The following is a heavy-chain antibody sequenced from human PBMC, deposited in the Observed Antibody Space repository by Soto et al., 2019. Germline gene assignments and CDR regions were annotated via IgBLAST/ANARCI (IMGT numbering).Heavy chain of an antibody. V-gene: IGHV1-18*01. Sequence: QVRLVQSGAEVKKPGASVKVSCKASGYTFTDYGISWVRQAPRQGLEWMGWISPYTGDTKYPQRLQGRVTVTADTSRSTAYMELRSLNSDDTAVYYCAKTGGWNWFDPWGQGTLVSVSS. CDR1: GYTFTDYG. CDR3: AKTGGWNWFDP. D-gene: IGHD6-19*01. CDR2: ISPYTGDT. J-gene: IGHJ5*02.